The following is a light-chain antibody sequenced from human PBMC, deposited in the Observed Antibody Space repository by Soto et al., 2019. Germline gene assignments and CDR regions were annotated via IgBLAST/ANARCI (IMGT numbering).Light chain of an antibody. CDR1: QSVSNY. CDR2: DAS. V-gene: IGKV3-11*01. J-gene: IGKJ4*01. Sequence: EIVLTQSPATLSLSPGERATLSCRASQSVSNYLAWYQHKPGRAPRLLIYDASTRATGIPARFSGRGSGTDFTLTVSSLQPEGFAVYYCQQRTDWPLSLGGGTKVEIK. CDR3: QQRTDWPLS.